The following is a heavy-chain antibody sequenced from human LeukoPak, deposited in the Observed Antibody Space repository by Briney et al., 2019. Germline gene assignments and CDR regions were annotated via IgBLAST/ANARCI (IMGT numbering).Heavy chain of an antibody. CDR2: ISGSGGST. V-gene: IGHV3-23*01. J-gene: IGHJ3*02. CDR3: AKDTKVGASYDAFDI. Sequence: GGSLRLSCAASGFTFSSYSMNWVRQAPGKGLEWVSAISGSGGSTYYADSVKGRFTISRDNSKNTLYLQMNSLRAEDTAVYYCAKDTKVGASYDAFDIWGQGTMVTVSS. D-gene: IGHD1-26*01. CDR1: GFTFSSYS.